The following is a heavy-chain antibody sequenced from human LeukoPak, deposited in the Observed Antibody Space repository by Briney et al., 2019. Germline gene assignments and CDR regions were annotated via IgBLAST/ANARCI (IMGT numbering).Heavy chain of an antibody. CDR1: GGSFSGYY. CDR3: ARGVHCSSTSCPIYFDL. D-gene: IGHD2-2*01. V-gene: IGHV4-34*01. J-gene: IGHJ2*01. Sequence: SETLSLTCAVYGGSFSGYYWSWIRQPPGKGLEWIGEINHSGSTNYNPFLKSQVTISVDTSKNQFPLKLSSVTAADTAVYYCARGVHCSSTSCPIYFDLWGRGTLVTVSS. CDR2: INHSGST.